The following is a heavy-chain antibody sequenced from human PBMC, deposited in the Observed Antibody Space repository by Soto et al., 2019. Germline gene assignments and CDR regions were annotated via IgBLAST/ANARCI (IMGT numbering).Heavy chain of an antibody. D-gene: IGHD2-15*01. V-gene: IGHV3-53*01. CDR3: AGGDPVTPGTFAY. J-gene: IGHJ4*02. CDR2: IYSGGSA. Sequence: VQLLESGGGLVQPGGSLRLSCAVSGFTVSSNYMNWVRQAPGKGLEWVSIIYSGGSAFYADSVKGRFTISRDNSKNTLYLQMSSLRAEDTAVYYCAGGDPVTPGTFAYWSQGTLVTVSS. CDR1: GFTVSSNY.